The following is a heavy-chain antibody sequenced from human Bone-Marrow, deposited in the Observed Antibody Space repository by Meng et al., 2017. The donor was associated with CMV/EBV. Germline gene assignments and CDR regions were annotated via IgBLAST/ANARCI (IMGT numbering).Heavy chain of an antibody. V-gene: IGHV3-30*04. CDR1: GFTFSSYE. D-gene: IGHD3-16*01. Sequence: GGSLRLSCAASGFTFSSYEMNWVRQAPGKGLEWVAVISYDGSNKYYADSVKGRFTISRDNSKNTLYLKMNSLRAEDTAVYYCASWGRGMDVWGQGTTVTVSS. CDR3: ASWGRGMDV. CDR2: ISYDGSNK. J-gene: IGHJ6*02.